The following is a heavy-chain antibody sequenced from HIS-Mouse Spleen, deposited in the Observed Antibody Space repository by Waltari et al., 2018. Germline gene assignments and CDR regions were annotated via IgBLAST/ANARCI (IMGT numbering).Heavy chain of an antibody. CDR2: INHSGST. V-gene: IGHV4-34*01. CDR3: ARGRSPATVTIGYYFDY. J-gene: IGHJ4*02. CDR1: GGSFSGYY. D-gene: IGHD4-17*01. Sequence: QVQLQQWGAGLLKPSETLSLTCAVYGGSFSGYYWSWIRKPPGKGLEWIGEINHSGSTNYNPSLKSRVTISVDTSKNQFSLKLSSVTAADTAVYYCARGRSPATVTIGYYFDYWGQGTLVTVSS.